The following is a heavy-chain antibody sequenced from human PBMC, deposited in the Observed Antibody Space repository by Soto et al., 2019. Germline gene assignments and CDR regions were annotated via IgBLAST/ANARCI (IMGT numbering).Heavy chain of an antibody. CDR1: GGSISSGDYY. CDR2: IYYSGST. V-gene: IGHV4-30-4*01. CDR3: ASSSPFHY. J-gene: IGHJ4*02. D-gene: IGHD6-6*01. Sequence: PSETLSLTCTVSGGSISSGDYYWSWIRQPPGKGLEWIGYIYYSGSTYYNPSLKSRVTISIDTSKNQFSLKLTSVTAADTGVYYCASSSPFHYWGPGILVTVSS.